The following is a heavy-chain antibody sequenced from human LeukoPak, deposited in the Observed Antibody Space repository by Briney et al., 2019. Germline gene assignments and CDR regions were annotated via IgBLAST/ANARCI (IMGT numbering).Heavy chain of an antibody. CDR1: GFTFSTYA. Sequence: PGRSLRLSCAASGFTFSTYAMHWVRQAPGKGLEWVAVISYDRNEYYADSVKGRLTISRDNSKNTLYLQMNSLRAEDTAVYYCAKDGLGSYRIYFDYWGQGTLVTVSS. D-gene: IGHD1-26*01. CDR3: AKDGLGSYRIYFDY. J-gene: IGHJ4*02. V-gene: IGHV3-30*07. CDR2: ISYDRNE.